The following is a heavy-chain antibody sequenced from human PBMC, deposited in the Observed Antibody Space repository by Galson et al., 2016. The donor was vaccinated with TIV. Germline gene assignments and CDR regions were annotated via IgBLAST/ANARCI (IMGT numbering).Heavy chain of an antibody. J-gene: IGHJ6*02. V-gene: IGHV3-66*03. D-gene: IGHD2-21*01. Sequence: SLRLSCAASGFAVSDNYFNWVRQAPGKGLEWVSLISDNGNTNYADFVKGRFTVSRDNSKNTVYLQMNSLRAEDTALYYCARERRYCGNECYLKYYFGVDVWGQGTTVTVS. CDR3: ARERRYCGNECYLKYYFGVDV. CDR2: ISDNGNT. CDR1: GFAVSDNY.